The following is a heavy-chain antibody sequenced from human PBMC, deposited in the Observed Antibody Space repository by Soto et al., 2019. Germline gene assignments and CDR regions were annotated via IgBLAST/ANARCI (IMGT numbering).Heavy chain of an antibody. D-gene: IGHD1-1*01. CDR2: INESGST. CDR3: ARGSGIVALPGELEDVNYDY. Sequence: QVQLQQWGAGLVKPSETLSLSCAVYGQSFSGHSWAWIRQPPGKGLEWIGEINESGSTYYNPSLKSRVTISTDTSKKQFSLKLSSVSAADTAAYFCARGSGIVALPGELEDVNYDYLGQGTLVNVSS. CDR1: GQSFSGHS. J-gene: IGHJ4*02. V-gene: IGHV4-34*01.